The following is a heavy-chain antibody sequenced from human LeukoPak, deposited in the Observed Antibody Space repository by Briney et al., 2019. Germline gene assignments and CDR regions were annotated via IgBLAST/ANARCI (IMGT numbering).Heavy chain of an antibody. CDR1: GFTFSSYS. CDR2: ISSSSSYI. D-gene: IGHD5-12*01. Sequence: GGSLRLSCAASGFTFSSYSMNWVRQAPGKGLEWASSISSSSSYIYYADSVKGRFTISRDNAKNSLYLQMNSLRAEDTAVYYCARSAGWLQSTMDYWSQGTLVTVSS. J-gene: IGHJ4*02. V-gene: IGHV3-21*01. CDR3: ARSAGWLQSTMDY.